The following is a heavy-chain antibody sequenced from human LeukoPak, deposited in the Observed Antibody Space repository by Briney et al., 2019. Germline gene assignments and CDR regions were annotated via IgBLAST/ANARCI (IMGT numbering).Heavy chain of an antibody. CDR1: GFTFSSYA. J-gene: IGHJ5*02. CDR2: ISYDGSNK. D-gene: IGHD6-13*01. Sequence: PGGSLRLSCAASGFTFSSYAMHWVRQAPGKGLEWVAVISYDGSNKYYADSVKGRFTISRDNPKNTLDLQMNSLRAEDTAIYYCAKENLLPSAGTLGSWGQGTLVTVSS. V-gene: IGHV3-30-3*01. CDR3: AKENLLPSAGTLGS.